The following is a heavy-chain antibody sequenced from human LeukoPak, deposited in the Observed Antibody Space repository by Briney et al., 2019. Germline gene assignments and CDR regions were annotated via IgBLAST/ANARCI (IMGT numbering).Heavy chain of an antibody. D-gene: IGHD3-22*01. CDR2: INHSGST. J-gene: IGHJ4*02. Sequence: SGTLSLTCAVHGGSFSGYYWSWIRQPPGKGLESIGEINHSGSTNYNPSLKSRVTISVDTSKNQFSLKLSSVTAADTAVYYCASSGYYYWGQGTLVTVSS. CDR1: GGSFSGYY. CDR3: ASSGYYY. V-gene: IGHV4-34*01.